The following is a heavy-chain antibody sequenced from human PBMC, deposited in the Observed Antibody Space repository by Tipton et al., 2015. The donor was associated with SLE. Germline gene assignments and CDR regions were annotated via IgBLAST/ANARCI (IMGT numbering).Heavy chain of an antibody. Sequence: TLSLTCTVSGGSISSSRYYWGWIRQPPGKGLEWIGSIYHSGTAYYNPSLKSRVTISLDTSKNQFSLRLNSVTAADTAVYYCARVNYGDYDGGGFDYWGQGTLVTVSS. CDR3: ARVNYGDYDGGGFDY. CDR1: GGSISSSRYY. J-gene: IGHJ4*02. V-gene: IGHV4-39*07. D-gene: IGHD4-17*01. CDR2: IYHSGTA.